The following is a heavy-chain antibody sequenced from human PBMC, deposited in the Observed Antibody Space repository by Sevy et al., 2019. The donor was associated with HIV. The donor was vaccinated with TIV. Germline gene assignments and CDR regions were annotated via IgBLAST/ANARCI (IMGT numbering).Heavy chain of an antibody. CDR2: IKSKTDGGTT. CDR3: TTDLGDYFDSSGPK. CDR1: AFTFSDAW. J-gene: IGHJ3*01. V-gene: IGHV3-15*01. D-gene: IGHD3-22*01. Sequence: GGSLRLSCAASAFTFSDAWRSWVRQAPGKGLEWVGHIKSKTDGGTTDYAAPVKGRFIISRDDSKNTLYLQMNSLKTEDTAVYYCTTDLGDYFDSSGPKWGQGTMVTVSS.